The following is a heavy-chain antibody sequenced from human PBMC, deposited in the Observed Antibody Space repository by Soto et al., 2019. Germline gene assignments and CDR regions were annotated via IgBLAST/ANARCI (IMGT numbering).Heavy chain of an antibody. CDR3: ARGLGGLDS. Sequence: DVQLVESGGGLVQPGGSLRLSCAASGFIFSGHWMHWVRQTPGKGLVWVSHITNDGGSTSYADSVKGRFTVSRDNAKNTVYLQMTSLRAEDTALYYCARGLGGLDSWGPGTLVIVSS. D-gene: IGHD3-16*01. CDR2: ITNDGGST. CDR1: GFIFSGHW. V-gene: IGHV3-74*01. J-gene: IGHJ4*02.